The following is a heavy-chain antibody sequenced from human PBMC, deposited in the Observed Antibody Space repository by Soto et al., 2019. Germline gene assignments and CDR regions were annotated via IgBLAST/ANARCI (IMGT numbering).Heavy chain of an antibody. D-gene: IGHD6-19*01. CDR3: ARDRLARGIPVAGRIDY. CDR2: IGIGSSTK. Sequence: GGSLRLSCAASGFTFRNYGMNWVRQAPGKGLEWVSYIGIGSSTKYYADSVKGRFTISRDNAENSLYLQMNSLRAEDTAVYYCARDRLARGIPVAGRIDYWGQGALVTVSS. J-gene: IGHJ4*02. CDR1: GFTFRNYG. V-gene: IGHV3-48*01.